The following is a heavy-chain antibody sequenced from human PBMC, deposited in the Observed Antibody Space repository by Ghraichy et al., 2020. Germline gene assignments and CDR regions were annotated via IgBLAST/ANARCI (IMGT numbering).Heavy chain of an antibody. CDR2: INHSGST. CDR3: ARVGFGENGMDV. D-gene: IGHD3-10*01. V-gene: IGHV4-34*01. J-gene: IGHJ6*02. CDR1: GGSFSGYY. Sequence: SQTLSLTCAVYGGSFSGYYWSWIRQPPGKGLEWIGEINHSGSTNYNPSLKSRVTISVDTSKNQFSLKLSSVTAADTAVYYCARVGFGENGMDVWGQGTTVTVSS.